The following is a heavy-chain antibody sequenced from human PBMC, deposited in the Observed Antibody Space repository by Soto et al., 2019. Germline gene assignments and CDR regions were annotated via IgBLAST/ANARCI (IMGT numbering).Heavy chain of an antibody. D-gene: IGHD3-10*01. CDR1: GFTFSSYA. Sequence: GGSLRLSCAASGFTFSSYAMHWVRQAPGKGLEWVAVISYDGSNKYYADSVKGRFTISRDNSKNTLYLQMNSLRAEDTAVYYCARGARTGNFDYWGQGTLVTVSS. CDR3: ARGARTGNFDY. CDR2: ISYDGSNK. V-gene: IGHV3-30-3*01. J-gene: IGHJ4*02.